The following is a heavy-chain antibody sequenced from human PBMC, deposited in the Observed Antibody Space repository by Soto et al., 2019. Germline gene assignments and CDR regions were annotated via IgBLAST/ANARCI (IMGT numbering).Heavy chain of an antibody. CDR1: GGTFSSYA. J-gene: IGHJ4*02. V-gene: IGHV1-69*13. D-gene: IGHD1-26*01. CDR2: IIPIFGTA. Sequence: SVKVSCKASGGTFSSYAISWVRQAPGHGLEWMGGIIPIFGTANYAQKFQGRVTITADESTSTAYMELSSLRSEDTAVYYCAGSGSYYWYFDYWGQGTLVTVSS. CDR3: AGSGSYYWYFDY.